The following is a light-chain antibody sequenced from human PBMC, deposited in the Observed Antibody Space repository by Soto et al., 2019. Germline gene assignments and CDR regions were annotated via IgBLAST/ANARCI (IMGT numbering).Light chain of an antibody. V-gene: IGKV1-39*01. Sequence: IQMTQSPSSLSASVGDRVTITCRASQSISIYLNWYQHKPGKGPTLLIHATSNLQIGVPSRFSGSGSGTEFTLTISSLEPEDFGTYYCQQSYKMPSFGQGTRLEVK. CDR1: QSISIY. CDR3: QQSYKMPS. J-gene: IGKJ5*01. CDR2: ATS.